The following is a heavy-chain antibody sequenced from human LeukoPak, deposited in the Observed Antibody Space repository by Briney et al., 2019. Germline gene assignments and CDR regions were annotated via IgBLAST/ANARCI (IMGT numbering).Heavy chain of an antibody. J-gene: IGHJ4*02. Sequence: SEALSLTCTVSGGSINSYFWSWIRQPAGKGLEWIGRIHTSGSTNYNPSLKSRVTMSVDTSKNQFSLSLSSVTAADTAVYYCSREVLYYDSSGYSDYWGQGTLVTVSS. V-gene: IGHV4-4*07. D-gene: IGHD3-22*01. CDR2: IHTSGST. CDR1: GGSINSYF. CDR3: SREVLYYDSSGYSDY.